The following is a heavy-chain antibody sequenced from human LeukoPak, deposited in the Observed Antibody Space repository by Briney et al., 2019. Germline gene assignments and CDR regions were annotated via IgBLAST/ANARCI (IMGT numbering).Heavy chain of an antibody. J-gene: IGHJ5*02. V-gene: IGHV4-59*01. CDR1: GATINSYY. CDR3: ARSLWFQGRYDWVDP. D-gene: IGHD1-26*01. CDR2: IYDSGTT. Sequence: PSETLSLTCTVSGATINSYYWNWIRQSPGKGLEWIGHIYDSGTTKYNPSLKGRVNISVDTSKSQVSLKMTSVTAADTAVYYCARSLWFQGRYDWVDPWGQGTLVTVSS.